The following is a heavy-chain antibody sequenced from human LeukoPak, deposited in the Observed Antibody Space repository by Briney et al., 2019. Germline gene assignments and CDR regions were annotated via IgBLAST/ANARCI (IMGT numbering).Heavy chain of an antibody. Sequence: GGSLRLSCAASGFTFDDYTMHWVRQAPGKGLEWVSLISWDGGSTYYADSVKGRFTISRDNSKNSLYLQMNSLRTEDTALYYCAKDLYYYGSGSTEAMDVWGKGTTVTVSS. V-gene: IGHV3-43*01. CDR3: AKDLYYYGSGSTEAMDV. CDR1: GFTFDDYT. J-gene: IGHJ6*03. CDR2: ISWDGGST. D-gene: IGHD3-10*01.